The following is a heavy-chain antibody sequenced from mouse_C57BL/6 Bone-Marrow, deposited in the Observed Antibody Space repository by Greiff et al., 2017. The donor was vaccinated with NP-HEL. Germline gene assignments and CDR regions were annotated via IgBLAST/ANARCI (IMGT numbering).Heavy chain of an antibody. CDR2: IYPRDGST. CDR1: GYTFTDHT. D-gene: IGHD2-3*01. V-gene: IGHV1-78*01. J-gene: IGHJ4*01. CDR3: ARHEDGYYDYAMDY. Sequence: VKLLESDAELVKPGASVKISCKVSGYTFTDHTIHWMKQRPEQGLEWIGYIYPRDGSTKYNEKFKGKATLTADKSSSTAYMQLNSLTSEDSAVYFCARHEDGYYDYAMDYWGQGTSVTVSS.